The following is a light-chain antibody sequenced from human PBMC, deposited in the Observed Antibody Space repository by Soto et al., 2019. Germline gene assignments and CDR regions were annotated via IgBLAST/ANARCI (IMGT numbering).Light chain of an antibody. V-gene: IGKV3-20*01. J-gene: IGKJ2*01. Sequence: EVVLTQSPGALSLSPGERATPSCRTSQSVSTVAWYQQKPGQTPRLLIFGTSSRATGIPDRFGGSGSETDFTLTITRLEPEDFAVYFCQHYGASPPYTFGQGTKLELK. CDR2: GTS. CDR3: QHYGASPPYT. CDR1: QSVST.